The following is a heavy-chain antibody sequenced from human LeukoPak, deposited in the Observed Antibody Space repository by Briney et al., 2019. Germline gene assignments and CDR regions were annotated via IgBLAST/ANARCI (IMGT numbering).Heavy chain of an antibody. J-gene: IGHJ4*02. CDR2: ISSDGSNK. V-gene: IGHV3-30*18. D-gene: IGHD6-13*01. CDR3: AKDPRGQQLV. Sequence: GGSLRLSCAASGFTFSSYGMHWVRQAPGKGLEWVAVISSDGSNKYYADSLKGRFTISRDNSKNTLYLQMNSLRVEDTAVYYCAKDPRGQQLVWGQGTLVTVSS. CDR1: GFTFSSYG.